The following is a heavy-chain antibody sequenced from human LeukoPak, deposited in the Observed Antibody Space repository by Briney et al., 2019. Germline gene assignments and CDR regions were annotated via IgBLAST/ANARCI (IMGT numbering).Heavy chain of an antibody. CDR1: GFTFSSYA. D-gene: IGHD3-10*01. CDR3: TRPTYGSGSYYKRESDY. CDR2: ISYDGSNK. Sequence: GGSLRLSCAASGFTFSSYAMHWVRQAPGKGLEWVAVISYDGSNKYYADSVKGRFTISRDNSKNTLYLQMNSLKTEDTAVYYCTRPTYGSGSYYKRESDYWGQGTLVTVSS. V-gene: IGHV3-30*04. J-gene: IGHJ4*02.